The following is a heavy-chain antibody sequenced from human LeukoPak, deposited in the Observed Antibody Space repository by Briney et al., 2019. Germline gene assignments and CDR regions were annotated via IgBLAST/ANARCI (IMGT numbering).Heavy chain of an antibody. CDR2: IDTDGSNT. D-gene: IGHD3-22*01. CDR3: ARGPGDDSSGYTSYYYYMDV. J-gene: IGHJ6*03. Sequence: GGSLRLSCAASGFTFSSYWIHWVRQAPGRGLVWVSRIDTDGSNTNYADSVKGRFTISRDNAQNTVYLQMNSLRSEDTAVYYCARGPGDDSSGYTSYYYYMDVWGKGTTVTISS. V-gene: IGHV3-74*01. CDR1: GFTFSSYW.